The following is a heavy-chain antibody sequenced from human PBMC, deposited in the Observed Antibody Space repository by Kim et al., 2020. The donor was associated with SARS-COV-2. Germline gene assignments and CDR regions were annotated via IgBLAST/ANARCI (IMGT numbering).Heavy chain of an antibody. D-gene: IGHD1-26*01. J-gene: IGHJ4*02. CDR2: IYYSGST. Sequence: SETLSLTCTVSGGSISSGDYYWSWIRQPPGKGLEWIGYIYYSGSTYYNPSLKSRVTISVDTSKNQFSLKLSSVTAADTAVYYCARESYVYSYGPVGATTSYFDYWGQGTLVTVSS. CDR1: GGSISSGDYY. V-gene: IGHV4-30-4*01. CDR3: ARESYVYSYGPVGATTSYFDY.